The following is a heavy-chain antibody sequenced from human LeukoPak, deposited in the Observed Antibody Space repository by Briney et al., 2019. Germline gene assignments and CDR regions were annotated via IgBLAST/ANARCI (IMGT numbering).Heavy chain of an antibody. CDR2: IYYSGST. CDR1: GGSISSSSYY. V-gene: IGHV4-39*07. D-gene: IGHD3-10*01. Sequence: SETLSLTCTVSGGSISSSSYYWGWIRQPPGKGLEWIGSIYYSGSTYYNPSLKSRVTISVDTSKNQFSLKLSSVTAADTAVYYCARDHKVRGVIAYYYYMDVWGKGTTVTISS. J-gene: IGHJ6*03. CDR3: ARDHKVRGVIAYYYYMDV.